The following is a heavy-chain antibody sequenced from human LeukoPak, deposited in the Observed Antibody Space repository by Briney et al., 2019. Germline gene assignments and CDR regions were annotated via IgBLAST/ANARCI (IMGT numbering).Heavy chain of an antibody. V-gene: IGHV3-33*01. CDR2: IWYDGTNK. CDR1: GFSFSNYG. Sequence: QSGTSLRLSCAASGFSFSNYGLHWVRHAPGTGLEWVASIWYDGTNKYYADSVKGRFSISRDNSKNTVYQQMNSLRDGDTAIYYCARDLSGWSPLDYWGQGTLVIVSS. CDR3: ARDLSGWSPLDY. J-gene: IGHJ4*02. D-gene: IGHD6-19*01.